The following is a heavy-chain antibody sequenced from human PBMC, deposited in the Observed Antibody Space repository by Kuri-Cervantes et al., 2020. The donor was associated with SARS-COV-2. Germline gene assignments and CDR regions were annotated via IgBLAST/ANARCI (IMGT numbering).Heavy chain of an antibody. CDR2: IYSGGST. CDR3: AREHYGDYVSPYQYYGMDV. CDR1: GLTVRSNY. J-gene: IGHJ6*02. V-gene: IGHV3-53*01. D-gene: IGHD4-17*01. Sequence: GGSLRLSCAASGLTVRSNYMSWVRQAPGKGLEWVSVIYSGGSTYYADSVKGRFTISRDSSKNMLYLQMNSLRAEDTAVYYCAREHYGDYVSPYQYYGMDVWGQGTTVTVSS.